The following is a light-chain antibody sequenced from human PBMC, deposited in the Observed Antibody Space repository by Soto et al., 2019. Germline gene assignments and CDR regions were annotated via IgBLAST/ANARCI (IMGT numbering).Light chain of an antibody. Sequence: QAVVTQPPSVSGAPGQRVTISCTGSSSNIGAGYDVHWYQQLPGTAPKLLIYGNSNRPSGVPDRFSGSKSGTSASLAITGLQAEDEADYYCQSYDNSLGGKVFGGGTKVTVL. CDR2: GNS. J-gene: IGLJ2*01. CDR1: SSNIGAGYD. V-gene: IGLV1-40*01. CDR3: QSYDNSLGGKV.